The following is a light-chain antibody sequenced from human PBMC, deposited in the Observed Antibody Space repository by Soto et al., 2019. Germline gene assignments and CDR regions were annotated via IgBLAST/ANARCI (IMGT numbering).Light chain of an antibody. Sequence: DIQMTQSPSSVSASVGDRVTITCRATQGLSDSLAWYQQKPGKAPKLLISVTSRLQSGVPSRFSGRASGTDFTLTLDRLQPEDLATYYCQQGHNWPLTFGQGTRLEIK. CDR1: QGLSDS. CDR3: QQGHNWPLT. CDR2: VTS. V-gene: IGKV1-12*01. J-gene: IGKJ5*01.